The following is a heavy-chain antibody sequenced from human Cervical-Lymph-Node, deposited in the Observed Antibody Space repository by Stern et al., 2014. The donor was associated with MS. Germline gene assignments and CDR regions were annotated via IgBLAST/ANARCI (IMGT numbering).Heavy chain of an antibody. V-gene: IGHV1-2*02. CDR2: VNPNTGAT. D-gene: IGHD6-19*01. Sequence: QLVQSGAEVKKPGASLKVSCQTSRYTLTAYSFHWVRQAPGQGLQWMGWVNPNTGATTYAKQFRGRVTMTRDSSINTAYMELSRLTSDDTAVYYCAAASTTSSASPFDYWGQGTLLTVSS. CDR3: AAASTTSSASPFDY. CDR1: RYTLTAYS. J-gene: IGHJ4*02.